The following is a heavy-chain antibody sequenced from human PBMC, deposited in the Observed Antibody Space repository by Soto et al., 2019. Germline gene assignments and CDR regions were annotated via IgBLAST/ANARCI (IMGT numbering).Heavy chain of an antibody. CDR1: GFTVSSNY. J-gene: IGHJ6*02. CDR2: IYSGGST. V-gene: IGHV3-53*02. D-gene: IGHD2-2*02. Sequence: EVQLVETGGGLIQPGGSLRLSCAASGFTVSSNYMSWVRQAPGKGLEWVSVIYSGGSTYYADSVKGRFTISRDNSKNTLYLQMNSLRAEDTAVYYCARATPAGCSSTSCYTDGMDVWGQGTTVTVSS. CDR3: ARATPAGCSSTSCYTDGMDV.